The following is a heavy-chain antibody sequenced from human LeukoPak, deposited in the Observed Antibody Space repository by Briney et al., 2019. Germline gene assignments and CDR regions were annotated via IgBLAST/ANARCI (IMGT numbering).Heavy chain of an antibody. Sequence: SVKVSCKASGGTFSSYTISWVRQAPGQGLEWMGRIIPILGIANYAQKFQGRVTVTADKSTSTAYMELSSLRSEDTAVYYCARGLYYDILTGYSPYYYYYMDVWGKGTTVTVSS. CDR1: GGTFSSYT. V-gene: IGHV1-69*02. CDR2: IIPILGIA. CDR3: ARGLYYDILTGYSPYYYYYMDV. J-gene: IGHJ6*03. D-gene: IGHD3-9*01.